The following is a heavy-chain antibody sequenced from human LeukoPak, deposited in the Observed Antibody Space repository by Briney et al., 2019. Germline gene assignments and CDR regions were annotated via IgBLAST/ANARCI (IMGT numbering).Heavy chain of an antibody. V-gene: IGHV4-59*08. D-gene: IGHD5-18*01. Sequence: PSETLSLTCIVSGGSISTYYWSWIRQPPGKGLEWIGYIYYSGSTSYNPSLKSRLTMSVDTSKNQFSLKLSSVTAADMAVYYCARRSPGYSYAIDSWGQGTLVTVSS. J-gene: IGHJ4*02. CDR2: IYYSGST. CDR1: GGSISTYY. CDR3: ARRSPGYSYAIDS.